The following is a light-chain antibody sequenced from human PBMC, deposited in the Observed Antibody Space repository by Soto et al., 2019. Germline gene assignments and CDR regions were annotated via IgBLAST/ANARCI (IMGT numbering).Light chain of an antibody. CDR3: CSYAGTYTHYV. CDR2: DVN. CDR1: SSDVGGYNY. Sequence: QSSLTQPRSVSGSPGQSVTISRTGNSSDVGGYNYVSWYQHHPGKAPKFMIYDVNKRPSGVPDRFSGSKSGNTASLTISGLQAEDEADYYCCSYAGTYTHYVFGTGTKVTVL. J-gene: IGLJ1*01. V-gene: IGLV2-11*01.